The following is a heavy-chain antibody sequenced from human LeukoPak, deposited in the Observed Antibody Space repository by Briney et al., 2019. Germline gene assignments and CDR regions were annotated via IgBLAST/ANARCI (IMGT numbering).Heavy chain of an antibody. CDR1: GGSISSGSYY. J-gene: IGHJ4*02. V-gene: IGHV4-31*03. D-gene: IGHD1-26*01. CDR2: IYYYSGAT. Sequence: SETLSLTCTVSGGSISSGSYYWTWIRQHPGEGLEWIGYIYYYSGATYYNPSLKSRVAISLDASENQFSLNLSSVTAADTAVYYCARGLKSGSLFDYWGQGTLVTVSS. CDR3: ARGLKSGSLFDY.